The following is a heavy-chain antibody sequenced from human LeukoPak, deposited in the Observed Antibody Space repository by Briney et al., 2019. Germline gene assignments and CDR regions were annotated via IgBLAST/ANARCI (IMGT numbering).Heavy chain of an antibody. CDR2: IIPIFGTA. CDR3: ARAYYYDSSGYYNFDY. Sequence: ASVKVSCKASGGTFSSYAISWVRQAPGQGLEWMGGIIPIFGTANYAQKFQGRVTITADKSTSTAYMELSSLRSEDTAVYYCARAYYYDSSGYYNFDYWGQGTLVTVSS. V-gene: IGHV1-69*06. D-gene: IGHD3-22*01. CDR1: GGTFSSYA. J-gene: IGHJ4*02.